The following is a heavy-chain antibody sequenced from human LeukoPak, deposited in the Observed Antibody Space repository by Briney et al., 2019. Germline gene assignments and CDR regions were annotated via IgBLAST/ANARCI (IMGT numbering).Heavy chain of an antibody. CDR2: IIGNGGAT. V-gene: IGHV3-23*01. CDR1: GFTFIRYA. CDR3: AKRPIVAASGPYFFDY. J-gene: IGHJ4*02. D-gene: IGHD2-21*01. Sequence: RGSLRLSCEASGFTFIRYAMNWVRQAPGKRLEWVSVIIGNGGATYYAVSVKGRFTISRDNAKNTLYLQMGSLRAEDTAVYYCAKRPIVAASGPYFFDYWGQGTLVAVSS.